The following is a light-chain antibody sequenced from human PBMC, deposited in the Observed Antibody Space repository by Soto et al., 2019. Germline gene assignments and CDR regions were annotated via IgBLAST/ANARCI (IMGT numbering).Light chain of an antibody. CDR2: DAS. Sequence: DIQMTQSPSSLSASVGDRFTITCRASQSIIMWLAWYQQRPGKAPKFLIYDASSLESGVPSRFSGSGSGTEFTLTISSLQPDDFATYYCQQYDNYPWTFGQGTKVDIK. CDR1: QSIIMW. V-gene: IGKV1-5*01. CDR3: QQYDNYPWT. J-gene: IGKJ1*01.